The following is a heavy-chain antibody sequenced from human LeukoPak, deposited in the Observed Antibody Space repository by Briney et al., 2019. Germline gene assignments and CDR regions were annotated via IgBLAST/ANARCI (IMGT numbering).Heavy chain of an antibody. D-gene: IGHD1-7*01. V-gene: IGHV3-30*03. CDR1: GFTFSSYG. CDR2: ISYDGSNK. CDR3: ARDRGTNPNWFDP. J-gene: IGHJ5*02. Sequence: PGGSLRLSCAASGFTFSSYGMHWVRQAPGKGLEWVAVISYDGSNKYYADSVKGRFTISRDNAKNSLYLQMNSLRAEDTAVYYCARDRGTNPNWFDPWGQGTLVTVSS.